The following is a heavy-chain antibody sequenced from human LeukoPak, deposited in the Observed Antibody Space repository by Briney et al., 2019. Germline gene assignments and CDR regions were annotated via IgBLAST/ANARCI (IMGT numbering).Heavy chain of an antibody. J-gene: IGHJ4*02. CDR2: IYSDNT. CDR3: ARDGYSSGCLGY. CDR1: GFTVSSNS. V-gene: IGHV3-53*01. D-gene: IGHD6-19*01. Sequence: PGGSLRLSCTVSGFTVSSNSMSWVRQAPGKGLEWVSFIYSDNTHYSDSVKGRFTISRDNSKNTLYLQMNSLRAEDTAVYYCARDGYSSGCLGYWGQGTLVTVSS.